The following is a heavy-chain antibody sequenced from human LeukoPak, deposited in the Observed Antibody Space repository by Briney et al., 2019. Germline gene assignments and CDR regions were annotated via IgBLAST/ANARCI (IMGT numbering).Heavy chain of an antibody. Sequence: PSETLSLTYTVSGGSISSSSYYWGWIRQPPGKGLEWIGSIYYSGSTYYNPSLKSRVTISVDTSKNQFSLKLSSVTAADTAVYYCARQDLLLWFGELPSPNWFDPWGQGTLVTVSS. CDR1: GGSISSSSYY. D-gene: IGHD3-10*01. V-gene: IGHV4-39*01. CDR3: ARQDLLLWFGELPSPNWFDP. CDR2: IYYSGST. J-gene: IGHJ5*02.